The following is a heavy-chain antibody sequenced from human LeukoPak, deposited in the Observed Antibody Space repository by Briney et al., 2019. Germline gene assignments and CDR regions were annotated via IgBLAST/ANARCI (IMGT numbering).Heavy chain of an antibody. CDR2: LLGSGST. CDR3: ARDPPESDGDYSYYFYYMDV. J-gene: IGHJ6*03. CDR1: GGSISSYY. V-gene: IGHV4-4*07. Sequence: SETLSLTCTVSGGSISSYYWSWIRQPPGKGLEWIGRLLGSGSTDCNPSLKSRVTMSVDTSKNQFSLKLSSVTAADTAVYYCARDPPESDGDYSYYFYYMDVWGKGTTVTVSS. D-gene: IGHD4-17*01.